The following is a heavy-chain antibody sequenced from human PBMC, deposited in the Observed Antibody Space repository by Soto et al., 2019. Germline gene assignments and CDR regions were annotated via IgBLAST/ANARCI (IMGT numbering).Heavy chain of an antibody. CDR2: IYYSGST. CDR1: GGSISSSSYY. Sequence: QLQLQESGPGLVKPSETLSLTCTVSGGSISSSSYYWGWIRQPPGKGLEWIGSIYYSGSTYYNPSPKSRGTISADTPKNQFSRKLSYVTAADTAVYYCARPGLSKQHSSSGGMDVWGQGTTVTVSS. V-gene: IGHV4-39*01. D-gene: IGHD6-6*01. CDR3: ARPGLSKQHSSSGGMDV. J-gene: IGHJ6*02.